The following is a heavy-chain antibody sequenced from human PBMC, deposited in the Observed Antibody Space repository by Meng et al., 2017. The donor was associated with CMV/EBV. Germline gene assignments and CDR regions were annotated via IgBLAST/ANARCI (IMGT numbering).Heavy chain of an antibody. CDR3: ARYDRRVGFPYGMDV. D-gene: IGHD3-22*01. CDR2: INPNSGGT. J-gene: IGHJ6*02. V-gene: IGHV1-2*02. CDR1: GYTFTGYY. Sequence: ASVKVSCKASGYTFTGYYMHWVRQAPGQGLEWMGWINPNSGGTNYAQKFQGRVTMTRDTSISTAYMELSRLRSGDTAVYYCARYDRRVGFPYGMDVWGQGTTVTVSS.